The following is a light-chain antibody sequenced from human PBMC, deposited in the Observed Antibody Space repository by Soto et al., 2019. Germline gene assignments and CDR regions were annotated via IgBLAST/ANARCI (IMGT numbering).Light chain of an antibody. CDR2: EVS. CDR1: SSDVGGFNY. CDR3: SSFTSAYTFV. J-gene: IGLJ1*01. Sequence: QSVLTQPPSASGSPGQSITISCTGTSSDVGGFNYVSWHQQHPGRAPKLLLSEVSKRPSGVSDRFSGSKSGNTASLTISGLQTQDEADYYCSSFTSAYTFVFGTGTKVTAL. V-gene: IGLV2-14*01.